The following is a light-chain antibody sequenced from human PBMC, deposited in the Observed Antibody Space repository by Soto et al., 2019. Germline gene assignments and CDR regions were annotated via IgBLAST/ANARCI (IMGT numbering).Light chain of an antibody. J-gene: IGKJ5*01. CDR1: ERVSSSY. CDR3: QQYGSSPIT. Sequence: IVLTQSPATMSLSPGDRATLSCGASERVSSSYVAWYQMKAGLAPRLLIHDASTRASGIPDRFRGSKSGTDFTLTIRGLEPEDAALYYCQQYGSSPITFGQGTRLEIK. CDR2: DAS. V-gene: IGKV3D-20*01.